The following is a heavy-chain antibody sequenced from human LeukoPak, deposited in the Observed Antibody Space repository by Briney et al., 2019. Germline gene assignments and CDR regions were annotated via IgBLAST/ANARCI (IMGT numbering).Heavy chain of an antibody. V-gene: IGHV3-33*01. CDR3: ARDRWELLSDDAFDI. J-gene: IGHJ3*02. Sequence: PGGSLRLSCAASGFTFSSYGMHWVRQAPGKGLQWVAVIWYDGSNKYYADSVKGRFTISRDNPKNTLYLQMNSLRAEDTAVYYCARDRWELLSDDAFDIWGQGTMVTVSS. CDR2: IWYDGSNK. CDR1: GFTFSSYG. D-gene: IGHD1-26*01.